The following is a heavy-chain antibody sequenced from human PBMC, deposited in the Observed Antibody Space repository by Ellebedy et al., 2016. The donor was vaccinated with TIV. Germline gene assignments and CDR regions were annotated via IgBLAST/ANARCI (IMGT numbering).Heavy chain of an antibody. D-gene: IGHD2/OR15-2a*01. CDR1: GYTFGSFD. Sequence: AASVKVSCKTSGYTFGSFDIIWVRPATGQGLEWMGWMNPNSANTGLAEKFRYRVTLTGDTPTDTAYMELNGLRSEDTAVYYWARARRTLLWADNWGQGTLLTVSS. V-gene: IGHV1-8*01. CDR2: MNPNSANT. J-gene: IGHJ4*02. CDR3: ARARRTLLWADN.